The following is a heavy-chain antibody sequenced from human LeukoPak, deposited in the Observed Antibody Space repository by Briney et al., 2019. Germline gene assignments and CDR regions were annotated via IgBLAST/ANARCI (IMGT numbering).Heavy chain of an antibody. CDR2: IYYSGST. Sequence: PSETLSLTCTVSGGSLSSSSYYWGWVRQPPGKGLEWVGSIYYSGSTYYNPSLKSRVTISVNTSKNQFSLDLNSVTAADTAVYYCASRPLRGVNREHFDPWGQGTLVTVSS. CDR3: ASRPLRGVNREHFDP. D-gene: IGHD3-10*01. CDR1: GGSLSSSSYY. J-gene: IGHJ5*02. V-gene: IGHV4-39*07.